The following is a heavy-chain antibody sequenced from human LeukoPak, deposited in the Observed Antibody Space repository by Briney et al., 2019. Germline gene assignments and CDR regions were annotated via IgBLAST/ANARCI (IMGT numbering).Heavy chain of an antibody. CDR2: INPNSGGT. CDR3: AGESGAYDAFDI. J-gene: IGHJ3*02. Sequence: ASVKVSCKASGYTFTGYYMHWVRQAPGQGLEWMGWINPNSGGTNYAQKFQGRVTMTRDTSISTAYMELSRLRSDGTAVYYCAGESGAYDAFDIWGQGTMVTVSS. D-gene: IGHD3-10*01. V-gene: IGHV1-2*02. CDR1: GYTFTGYY.